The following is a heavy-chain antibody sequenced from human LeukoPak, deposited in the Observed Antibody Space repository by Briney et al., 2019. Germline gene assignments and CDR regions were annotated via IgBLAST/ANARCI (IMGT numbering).Heavy chain of an antibody. CDR1: GFTFSSYA. J-gene: IGHJ4*02. CDR2: ISHDGSNK. CDR3: ARDSGSLYSSSWYGY. D-gene: IGHD6-13*01. V-gene: IGHV3-30-3*01. Sequence: PGGSLRLSCAASGFTFSSYAMHWVRQAPGKGLEWVAVISHDGSNKYYADSVKGRFTISRDNAKNSLYLQMNSLRAEDTAVYYCARDSGSLYSSSWYGYWGQGTLVTVSS.